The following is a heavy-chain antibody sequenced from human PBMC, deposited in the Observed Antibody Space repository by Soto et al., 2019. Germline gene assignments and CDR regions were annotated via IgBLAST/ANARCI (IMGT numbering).Heavy chain of an antibody. CDR2: FSHTGIT. Sequence: QVQLQESGPGLVKPSETLSLTCAVSGGSISSSNWWSWVRQPPGKGLEWIGEFSHTGITKYNPSLKSRLTISVDKSNNQLSRKLSSVTAADPAVYYCAGEVFDSYAPAGYWGPGTLVTVSS. CDR1: GGSISSSNW. D-gene: IGHD5-18*01. CDR3: AGEVFDSYAPAGY. J-gene: IGHJ4*02. V-gene: IGHV4-4*02.